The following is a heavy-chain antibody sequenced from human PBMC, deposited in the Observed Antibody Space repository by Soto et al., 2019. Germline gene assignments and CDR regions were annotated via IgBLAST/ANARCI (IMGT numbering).Heavy chain of an antibody. Sequence: QVQLVESGGGVVQPGRSRTLSCVVSGFTLSNYVIHWVRQTPDTGREWVAFRSRDGNNAFYHDSVKGRFTSARNNSKNTLYLEMNSLRTEDTAVYYGARYDEGRSDGDLGYWGQGTQVVVSS. J-gene: IGHJ4*02. CDR3: ARYDEGRSDGDLGY. CDR1: GFTLSNYV. CDR2: RSRDGNNA. V-gene: IGHV3-30-3*01. D-gene: IGHD2-21*01.